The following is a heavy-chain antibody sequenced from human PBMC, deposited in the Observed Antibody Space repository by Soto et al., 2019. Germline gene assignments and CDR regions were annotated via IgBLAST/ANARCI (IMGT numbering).Heavy chain of an antibody. D-gene: IGHD3-10*01. CDR1: GFTFTSYG. J-gene: IGHJ4*02. Sequence: QVQLVESGGGVVQPGRSLRLSCTASGFTFTSYGMHWVRQAPGKGLEWVAVISYDGSNKYYTDSVKGRFTISRDNSNNTLYLEARSLRGEDTAVYYCAKELQRGVASLDHWGQGTLVIVSS. V-gene: IGHV3-30*18. CDR2: ISYDGSNK. CDR3: AKELQRGVASLDH.